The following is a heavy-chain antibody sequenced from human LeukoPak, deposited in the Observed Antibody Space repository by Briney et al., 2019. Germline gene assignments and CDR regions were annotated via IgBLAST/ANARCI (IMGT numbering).Heavy chain of an antibody. V-gene: IGHV4-59*08. Sequence: SETLSLTCTVSGGSISSYYWSWIRQPPGKGLEWIGYLFHSGTPRYNPSLKSRVTISADTSRNQFSLSLNSTTAADTAVYYCARRRGWKQQLVYFDYWGQGTLAIVSS. J-gene: IGHJ4*02. CDR1: GGSISSYY. D-gene: IGHD6-13*01. CDR3: ARRRGWKQQLVYFDY. CDR2: LFHSGTP.